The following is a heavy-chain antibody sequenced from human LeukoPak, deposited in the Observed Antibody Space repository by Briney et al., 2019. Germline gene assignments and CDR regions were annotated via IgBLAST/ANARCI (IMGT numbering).Heavy chain of an antibody. J-gene: IGHJ5*02. CDR2: ISYDGSNK. CDR3: ARDAYDSWSGLKNWFDP. CDR1: GFTFSSYA. V-gene: IGHV3-30-3*01. Sequence: PGRSLRLSCAASGFTFSSYAMHWVRQAPGKGLEWVAVISYDGSNKYYADSVKGRFTISRDNSKNTLYLQMNSLRAEDTAVYYCARDAYDSWSGLKNWFDPWGQGTLVTVSS. D-gene: IGHD3-3*01.